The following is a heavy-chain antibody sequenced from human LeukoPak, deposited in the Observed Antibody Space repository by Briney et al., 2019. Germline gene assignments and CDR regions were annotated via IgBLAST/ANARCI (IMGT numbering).Heavy chain of an antibody. V-gene: IGHV4-34*01. CDR3: ARHRAPWYYYDSSGTGLDP. CDR1: GGSFSGYY. D-gene: IGHD3-22*01. Sequence: PSETLSLTCAVYGGSFSGYYWSWIRQPPGKGLEWIGEINHSGSTNYNPSLKSRVTISVDTSKNQFSLKLSSVTAADTAVYYCARHRAPWYYYDSSGTGLDPWGQGTLVTVSS. J-gene: IGHJ5*02. CDR2: INHSGST.